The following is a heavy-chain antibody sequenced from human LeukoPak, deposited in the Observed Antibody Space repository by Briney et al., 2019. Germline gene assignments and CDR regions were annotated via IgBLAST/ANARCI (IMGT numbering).Heavy chain of an antibody. CDR2: ISAYNGNT. CDR1: GYTFTSYG. J-gene: IGHJ4*02. V-gene: IGHV1-18*01. CDR3: ARADGDDSSGYSFDY. D-gene: IGHD3-22*01. Sequence: ASVKVSCKPSGYTFTSYGISWVRQAPGQGLEWMGWISAYNGNTNYAQKLQGRVTMTTDTSTSTAYMELRSLRSDDTAVYYCARADGDDSSGYSFDYWGQGTLVTVSS.